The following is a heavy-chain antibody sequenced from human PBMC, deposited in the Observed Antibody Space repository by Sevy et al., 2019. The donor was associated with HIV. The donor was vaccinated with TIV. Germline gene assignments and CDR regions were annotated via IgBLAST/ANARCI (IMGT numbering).Heavy chain of an antibody. Sequence: GGSLRLSCAASGFTFVTYAMNWVRQFPGKGLEWVSTIYGSGVAPYYADSVKGRFTISRDNSKNTLYLQMNSLRTEDMALYYCAGARYDSSGSFDAFDVWGQGTMVTVSS. CDR3: AGARYDSSGSFDAFDV. V-gene: IGHV3-23*01. CDR2: IYGSGVAP. D-gene: IGHD3-22*01. J-gene: IGHJ3*01. CDR1: GFTFVTYA.